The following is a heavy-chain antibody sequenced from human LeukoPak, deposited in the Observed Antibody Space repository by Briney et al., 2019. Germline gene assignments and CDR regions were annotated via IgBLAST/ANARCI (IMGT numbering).Heavy chain of an antibody. Sequence: GGSLRLSCAASGFTFSSYWMSWVRQAPGKGLEWGANIKQDGSEKYYVDSVKGRFTISRDNAKNSVHLQMNSLRAEDTAVYYCARVGIVVVGAGDYWGQGTLVTVSS. CDR1: GFTFSSYW. CDR3: ARVGIVVVGAGDY. CDR2: IKQDGSEK. V-gene: IGHV3-7*01. J-gene: IGHJ4*02. D-gene: IGHD2-15*01.